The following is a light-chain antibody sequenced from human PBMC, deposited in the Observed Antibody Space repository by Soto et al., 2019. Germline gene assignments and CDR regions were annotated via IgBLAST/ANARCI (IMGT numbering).Light chain of an antibody. J-gene: IGLJ1*01. CDR2: DVS. V-gene: IGLV2-14*01. Sequence: QSALTQPASVSGSPGQSITISCTGTSSDVGGYNYVSWYQQHPGKAPKLMIYDVSNRPSGVSNRFSGSKSGNTVSLTVSGFEAEDEADYYCSSYTSSSTLLYVFGTGTKVTVL. CDR3: SSYTSSSTLLYV. CDR1: SSDVGGYNY.